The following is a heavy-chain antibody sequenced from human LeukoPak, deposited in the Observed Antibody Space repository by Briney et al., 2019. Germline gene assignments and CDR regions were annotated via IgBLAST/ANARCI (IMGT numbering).Heavy chain of an antibody. J-gene: IGHJ6*03. D-gene: IGHD1-1*01. Sequence: PGGSLRLSCAASAFTFSSYSMNWVRQAPGKRPEWVSFIRSKAYGGTTEYAASVEGRFTISRDDSKGIAYLQMNSLKTEDTAVYYCTRGTTDDYYYYYYMDVWGKGTTVTISS. CDR3: TRGTTDDYYYYYYMDV. CDR2: IRSKAYGGTT. V-gene: IGHV3-49*04. CDR1: AFTFSSYS.